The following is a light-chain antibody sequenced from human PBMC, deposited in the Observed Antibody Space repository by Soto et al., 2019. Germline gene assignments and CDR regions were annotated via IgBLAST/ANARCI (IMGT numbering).Light chain of an antibody. CDR3: QQLNSYPLT. Sequence: DLQLTQSPSFLSASVGDRVTITCRASQGINGHLAWYQRKPGKAPKLLIYAASTLQSGVPSRFSGSGSGTEFTLTISSLQPEDFATYCCQQLNSYPLTFGGGTKVEI. CDR2: AAS. V-gene: IGKV1-9*01. CDR1: QGINGH. J-gene: IGKJ4*01.